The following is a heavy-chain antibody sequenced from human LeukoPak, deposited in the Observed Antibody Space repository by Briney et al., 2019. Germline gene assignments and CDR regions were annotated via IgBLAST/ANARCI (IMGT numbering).Heavy chain of an antibody. J-gene: IGHJ4*02. D-gene: IGHD2-2*01. Sequence: GGSLRLSCAASGFTFSSYSMNWVRQAPGKGLEWVSSISSSSSYIYYADSVKGRFTISRDNAKNSLYLQMNSLRAEDTAVYYCARDTHPGRQLLSLDWGQGTLVTVSS. CDR3: ARDTHPGRQLLSLD. CDR2: ISSSSSYI. V-gene: IGHV3-21*01. CDR1: GFTFSSYS.